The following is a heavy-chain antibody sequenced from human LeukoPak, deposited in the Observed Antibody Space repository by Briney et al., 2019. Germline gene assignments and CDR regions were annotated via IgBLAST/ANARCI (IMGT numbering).Heavy chain of an antibody. D-gene: IGHD5-12*01. CDR2: IYPGDSDT. J-gene: IGHJ3*02. CDR3: ARSGYMNAFDI. CDR1: GYSFTGSW. V-gene: IGHV5-51*01. Sequence: GESLKISCQGSGYSFTGSWIGWVRQMPGKGLGWMGIIYPGDSDTRYSPSFQGQVTISADKSISTAYLQWSSLKASDTAMYYCARSGYMNAFDIWGQGTMVTAS.